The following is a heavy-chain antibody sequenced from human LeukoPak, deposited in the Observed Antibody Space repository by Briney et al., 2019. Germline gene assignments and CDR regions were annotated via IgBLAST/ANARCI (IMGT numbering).Heavy chain of an antibody. J-gene: IGHJ4*02. CDR1: GFTFSSYA. D-gene: IGHD3-16*02. CDR3: AKEPNYVWGSYRYTIFDY. Sequence: PGGSLRLSCAASGFTFSSYAMHWVRQAPGKGLEWVSAISGSGGSTYYADSVKGRFTISRDNSKNTLYLQMNSLRAEDTAVYYCAKEPNYVWGSYRYTIFDYWGQGTLVTVSS. CDR2: ISGSGGST. V-gene: IGHV3-23*01.